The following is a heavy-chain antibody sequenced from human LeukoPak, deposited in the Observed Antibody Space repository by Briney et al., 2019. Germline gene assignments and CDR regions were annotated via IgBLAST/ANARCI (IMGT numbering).Heavy chain of an antibody. J-gene: IGHJ6*03. CDR2: ISGSGGST. CDR3: AKAPFRGVTSHMDV. D-gene: IGHD3-10*01. Sequence: GGSLRLSCAASGFTFSNYAMSWVRQAPGKGLEWVSAISGSGGSTYYADSVKGRFTISRDNSKNTLYLQMNNLRAEDTAVYYCAKAPFRGVTSHMDVWGKGTTVTVSS. V-gene: IGHV3-23*01. CDR1: GFTFSNYA.